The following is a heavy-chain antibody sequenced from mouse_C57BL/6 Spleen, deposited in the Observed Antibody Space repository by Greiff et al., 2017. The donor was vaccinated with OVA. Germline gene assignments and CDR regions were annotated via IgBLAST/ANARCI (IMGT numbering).Heavy chain of an antibody. V-gene: IGHV3-6*01. CDR2: ISYDGSN. CDR3: ARERDNYGSSLAMDY. Sequence: EVKLQESGPGLVKPSQSLSLTCSVTGYSITSGYYWNWIRQFPGNKLEWMGYISYDGSNNYNPSLKNRISITRDTSKNQFFLKLKSVTTEDTATEYGARERDNYGSSLAMDYWGQGTSVTVSS. CDR1: GYSITSGYY. D-gene: IGHD1-1*01. J-gene: IGHJ4*01.